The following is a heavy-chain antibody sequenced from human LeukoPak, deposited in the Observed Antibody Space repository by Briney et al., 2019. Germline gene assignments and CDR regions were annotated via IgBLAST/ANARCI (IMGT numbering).Heavy chain of an antibody. CDR1: GGSISSSSYY. J-gene: IGHJ2*01. V-gene: IGHV4-39*07. D-gene: IGHD3-3*01. CDR3: ARGYDFWSGYYTLPNWYFDL. Sequence: SETLSLTCTVSGGSISSSSYYWGWIRQPPGKGLEWIGSIYYSGSTNYNPSLKSRVTISVDTSKNQFSLKLSSVTAADTAVYYCARGYDFWSGYYTLPNWYFDLWGRGTLVTVSS. CDR2: IYYSGST.